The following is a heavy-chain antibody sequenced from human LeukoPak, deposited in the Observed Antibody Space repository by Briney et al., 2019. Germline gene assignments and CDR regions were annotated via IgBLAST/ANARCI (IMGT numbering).Heavy chain of an antibody. D-gene: IGHD6-13*01. CDR3: ARDNRIAAADY. CDR1: EFTFSSYW. J-gene: IGHJ4*02. V-gene: IGHV3-7*01. Sequence: GGSLRLSCAASEFTFSSYWMSWVRQAPGKGLEWVANIKQDGSEKYYVDSVKGRFTISRDNAKNSLYLQMNSLRAEDTAVYYCARDNRIAAADYWGQGTLVTVSS. CDR2: IKQDGSEK.